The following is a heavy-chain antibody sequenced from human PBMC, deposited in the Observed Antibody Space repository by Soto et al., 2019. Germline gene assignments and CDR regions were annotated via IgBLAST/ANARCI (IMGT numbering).Heavy chain of an antibody. V-gene: IGHV4-34*01. D-gene: IGHD5-12*01. CDR2: INHSGTT. J-gene: IGHJ4*02. Sequence: SETLSLTCAMYGGSFSGYYWSWIRQPPGKGLEWIAEINHSGTTYHNPSLKSRVTISVDISKKQLSLRLSSVTAADTAVYYCARDRRDGWIFDYWGQG. CDR1: GGSFSGYY. CDR3: ARDRRDGWIFDY.